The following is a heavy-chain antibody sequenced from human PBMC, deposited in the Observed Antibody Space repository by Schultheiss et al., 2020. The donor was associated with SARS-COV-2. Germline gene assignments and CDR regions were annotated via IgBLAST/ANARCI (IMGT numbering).Heavy chain of an antibody. D-gene: IGHD6-13*01. CDR2: IYHSGST. V-gene: IGHV4-4*02. Sequence: SETLSLTCAVSGGSISSSNWWSWVRQPPGKGLEWIGEIYHSGSTNYNPSLKSRVTISVDKSKNQFSLKLSSVTAADTAVYYCARGGGRQQLDYYYGMDVWGQGTTVTVSS. CDR1: GGSISSSNW. J-gene: IGHJ6*02. CDR3: ARGGGRQQLDYYYGMDV.